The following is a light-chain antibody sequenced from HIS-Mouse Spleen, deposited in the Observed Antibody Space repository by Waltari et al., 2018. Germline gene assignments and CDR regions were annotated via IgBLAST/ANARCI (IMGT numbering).Light chain of an antibody. CDR3: QQYYSSPPWT. V-gene: IGKV4-1*01. J-gene: IGKJ1*01. Sequence: DIVMTQSPDSLAVSLGERATINCKYSQSVLYSSNNKNYLAWYQQKPGQTPKLLNYWAFTRESGVPDRFSGSGSGTDFTLAISSLQAGDVAVYYCQQYYSSPPWTFGQGTNVEIK. CDR1: QSVLYSSNNKNY. CDR2: WAF.